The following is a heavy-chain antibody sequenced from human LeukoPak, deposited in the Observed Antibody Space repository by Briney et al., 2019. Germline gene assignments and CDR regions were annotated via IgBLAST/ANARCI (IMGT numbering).Heavy chain of an antibody. Sequence: GGSLRLSCEASGLAFRNFAMSWVRQAPGKGLEWVSGMTGSGGSSYYADSVKGRFTISRDNAKNALYLQMNSLRADDTALYYCAKMKGQRLNDYCMDVWGKGTTVTVSS. V-gene: IGHV3-23*01. CDR1: GLAFRNFA. CDR3: AKMKGQRLNDYCMDV. J-gene: IGHJ6*03. CDR2: MTGSGGSS.